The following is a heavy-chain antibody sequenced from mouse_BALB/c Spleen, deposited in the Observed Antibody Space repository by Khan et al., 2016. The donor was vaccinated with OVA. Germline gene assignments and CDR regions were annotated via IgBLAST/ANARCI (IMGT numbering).Heavy chain of an antibody. J-gene: IGHJ2*01. D-gene: IGHD3-2*02. CDR1: GYIFTSYW. Sequence: QVQLKESGAELVRPGTSVKLSCKTSGYIFTSYWIHWVKQRSGQGLEWVARIYPGTDNTYYSENFKDKATLTADKSSSTAYLQLSSLKSEDSAVFFCAREEALYYFDYRGHGTTLTVSS. V-gene: IGHV1-76*01. CDR2: IYPGTDNT. CDR3: AREEALYYFDY.